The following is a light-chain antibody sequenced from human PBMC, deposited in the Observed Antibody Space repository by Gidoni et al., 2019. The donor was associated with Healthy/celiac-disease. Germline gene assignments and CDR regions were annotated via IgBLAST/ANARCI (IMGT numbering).Light chain of an antibody. CDR3: QQSYSTPRLT. CDR2: AAS. Sequence: DIQMTQPPSSLSASVGDRVTITCRASQSISSYLNWYQQKPGKAPKLLIYAASSLQSGVPSRFRGSGSGTDFTLTISSLQPEDFATYYCQQSYSTPRLTFGGGTKVEIK. CDR1: QSISSY. J-gene: IGKJ4*01. V-gene: IGKV1-39*01.